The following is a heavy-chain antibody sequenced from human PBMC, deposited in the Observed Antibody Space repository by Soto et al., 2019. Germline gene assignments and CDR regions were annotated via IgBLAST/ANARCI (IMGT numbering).Heavy chain of an antibody. D-gene: IGHD3-16*01. CDR2: LSHDGGNK. Sequence: GGSLRLSCAASGFTFSTYGMHWVRQAPGKGLEWVAILSHDGGNKYYADSVKGRFTISRDNSKNTLYLQMNSLRPEDTAVYYCAKGSDNLLIAYHYFDYWGQGTLVTAPQ. J-gene: IGHJ4*02. CDR3: AKGSDNLLIAYHYFDY. CDR1: GFTFSTYG. V-gene: IGHV3-30*18.